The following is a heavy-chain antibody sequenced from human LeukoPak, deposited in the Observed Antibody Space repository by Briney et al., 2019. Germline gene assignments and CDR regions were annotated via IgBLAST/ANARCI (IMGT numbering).Heavy chain of an antibody. CDR1: VGSNSRSHDY. CDR2: IYYTGST. Sequence: SDTESLTCTVSVGSNSRSHDYWPWIRQPPAKGVDRIESIYYTGSTYYNSSLKRRVTISLNTAEIKFSLKLNSVTAADTAVYYCARHRSSTSFSAFWAWGQGTLVTASS. V-gene: IGHV4-39*01. D-gene: IGHD2-2*01. J-gene: IGHJ5*02. CDR3: ARHRSSTSFSAFWA.